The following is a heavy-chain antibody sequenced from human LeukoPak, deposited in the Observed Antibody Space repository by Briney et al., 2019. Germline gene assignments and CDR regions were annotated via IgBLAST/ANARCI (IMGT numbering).Heavy chain of an antibody. V-gene: IGHV3-74*01. D-gene: IGHD2-2*01. CDR1: GFTFSSYW. CDR2: INSDGSST. CDR3: ARRPLPAAISYHFDY. Sequence: GGSLRLSCAVSGFTFSSYWMHWVRQAPGKGLVWVSRINSDGSSTSYADSVKGRSTISRDNAKNTLYLQMNSLRAEDTAVYYRARRPLPAAISYHFDYWGHGTPVTVSS. J-gene: IGHJ4*01.